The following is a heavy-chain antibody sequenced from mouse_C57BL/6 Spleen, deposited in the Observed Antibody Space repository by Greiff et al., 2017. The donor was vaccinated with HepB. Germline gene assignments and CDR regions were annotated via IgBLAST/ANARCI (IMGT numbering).Heavy chain of an antibody. V-gene: IGHV1-55*01. CDR2: IYPGSGSI. CDR3: ARQEGDYSEDY. Sequence: QVQLQQPGAELVKPGASVKMSCKASGYTFPSSGKTWVKRSPGQGLEWIGDIYPGSGSINYNEKFKSKATLPVDTSSSTAYMQLSSLTSEDSAVYYCARQEGDYSEDYWGQGTTLTVSS. CDR1: GYTFPSSG. J-gene: IGHJ2*01. D-gene: IGHD2-12*01.